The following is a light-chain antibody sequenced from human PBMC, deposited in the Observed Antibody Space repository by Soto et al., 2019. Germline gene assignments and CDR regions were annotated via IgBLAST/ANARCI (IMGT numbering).Light chain of an antibody. CDR1: QGIINY. V-gene: IGKV1-27*01. CDR2: AAS. Sequence: DIQMPQSPSSLSASVGDRVTITCRASQGIINYLAWYQQKPGKVPKLLIYAASTLQSGVPSRFSGSGSGTDFTLTISSLQPEDVATYYCQKYNSAPRTFGQGTKVDIK. J-gene: IGKJ1*01. CDR3: QKYNSAPRT.